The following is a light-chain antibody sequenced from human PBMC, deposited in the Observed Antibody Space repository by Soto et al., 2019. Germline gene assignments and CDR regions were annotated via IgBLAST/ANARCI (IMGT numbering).Light chain of an antibody. J-gene: IGKJ3*01. CDR2: GAS. Sequence: EIVMTQSPATLSVSPGERATLSCRASQSVSSNLAWYQQKPGQAPRLLIYGASTRAPGIPARFSGSGSGTEFTLTISSLQSEDFAVYYCQQYNNRPPWTFGPGTKVDIK. CDR3: QQYNNRPPWT. CDR1: QSVSSN. V-gene: IGKV3-15*01.